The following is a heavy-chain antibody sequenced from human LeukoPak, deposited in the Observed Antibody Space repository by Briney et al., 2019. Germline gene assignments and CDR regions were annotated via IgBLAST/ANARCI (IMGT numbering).Heavy chain of an antibody. J-gene: IGHJ5*02. CDR1: GGSISSYY. CDR2: IYYSGST. D-gene: IGHD3-16*01. Sequence: SETLSLTCTVSGGSISSYYWSWIRQPPGKGLEWIGYIYYSGSTNYNPSLKSRVTISVDTSKNQFSLTLSSVTAADTAVYYCARGGAGNWFDPWGQGTLVTVSS. CDR3: ARGGAGNWFDP. V-gene: IGHV4-59*01.